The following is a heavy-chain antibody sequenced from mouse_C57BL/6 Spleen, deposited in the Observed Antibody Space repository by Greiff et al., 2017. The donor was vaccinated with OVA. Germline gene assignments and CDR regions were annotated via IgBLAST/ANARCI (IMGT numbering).Heavy chain of an antibody. Sequence: DVKLVESGGGLVQPGGSLKLSCAASGFTFSDYYMYWVRQTPEKRLEWVAYISNGGGSTYYPDTVKGRFTISRDNAKNTLYLQMSRLKSEDTAMYYWAGPVGFAYWGQGTLVTVSA. J-gene: IGHJ3*01. V-gene: IGHV5-12*01. CDR3: AGPVGFAY. CDR1: GFTFSDYY. CDR2: ISNGGGST.